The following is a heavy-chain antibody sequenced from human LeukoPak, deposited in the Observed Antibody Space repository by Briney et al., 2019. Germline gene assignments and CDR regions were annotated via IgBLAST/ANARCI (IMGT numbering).Heavy chain of an antibody. D-gene: IGHD4-17*01. Sequence: SETLSLTCAVYGGSFSGYYWSWIRQPPGKGLEWIGEINHSGSTNYNPSLKSRVTISVDTSKNQFSLKLSSVTAADTAVYYCARGNTVTTAIWAFDIWGQGTMVTVSS. V-gene: IGHV4-34*01. CDR3: ARGNTVTTAIWAFDI. CDR1: GGSFSGYY. CDR2: INHSGST. J-gene: IGHJ3*02.